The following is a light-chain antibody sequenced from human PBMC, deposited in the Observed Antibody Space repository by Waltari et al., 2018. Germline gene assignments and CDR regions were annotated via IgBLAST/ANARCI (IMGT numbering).Light chain of an antibody. CDR1: QSVNRNY. V-gene: IGKV3-20*01. CDR2: AAC. Sequence: EIVLTPSPGTLSLATGERATLSCRASQSVNRNYLAWYHQTTGQSPSPLMYAACRRATGVPDRVSGSGSGTDFTLSISRLEPEDFGLYDCQKYGESPFTFGPGTRVDVK. J-gene: IGKJ3*01. CDR3: QKYGESPFT.